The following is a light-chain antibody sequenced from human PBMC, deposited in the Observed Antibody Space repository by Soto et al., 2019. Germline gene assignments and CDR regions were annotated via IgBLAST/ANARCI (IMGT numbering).Light chain of an antibody. Sequence: QSALTQPASVSGSPGQSITISCTGTSSDVGGYSYVSWFQQHPGKVPKLMIYDVTNRPSGVSNRFSASKSGNTASLTISGLQAEDEADYYCSSYVGSHNYVFGSGTKLTVL. CDR2: DVT. CDR3: SSYVGSHNYV. J-gene: IGLJ1*01. V-gene: IGLV2-14*01. CDR1: SSDVGGYSY.